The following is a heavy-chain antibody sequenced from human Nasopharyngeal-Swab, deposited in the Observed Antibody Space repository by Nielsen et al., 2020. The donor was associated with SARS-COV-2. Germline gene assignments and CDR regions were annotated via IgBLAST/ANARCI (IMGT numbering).Heavy chain of an antibody. V-gene: IGHV1-46*01. J-gene: IGHJ4*02. CDR3: ARAPLDPLFDY. CDR1: GYTFTSYY. Sequence: ASVKVSCKASGYTFTSYYMHWVRQAPGQGLEWMGIINPSGGSTSYAQKFQGRVTMTRDTSTSTVYMELSSLRSEATSVYYCARAPLDPLFDYWGQGTLVTVSS. CDR2: INPSGGST.